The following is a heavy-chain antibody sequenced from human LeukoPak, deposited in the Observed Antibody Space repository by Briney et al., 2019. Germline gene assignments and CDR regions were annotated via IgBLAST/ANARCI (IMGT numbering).Heavy chain of an antibody. V-gene: IGHV3-23*01. CDR1: GFTFSSYA. CDR2: IGGRGDSK. Sequence: GSLRLSCAVSGFTFSSYAMSWVRQAPREGLEWVSGIGGRGDSKFYADSVKGRFTISRDNSKNTLYLQMHSLRGEDTAIYYCAKDLSSAWYPYYFDNWGQGTLVTVSS. D-gene: IGHD6-19*01. CDR3: AKDLSSAWYPYYFDN. J-gene: IGHJ4*02.